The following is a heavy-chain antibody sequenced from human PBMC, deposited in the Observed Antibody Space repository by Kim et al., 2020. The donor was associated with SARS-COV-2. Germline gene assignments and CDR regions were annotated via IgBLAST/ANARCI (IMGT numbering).Heavy chain of an antibody. V-gene: IGHV4-59*01. D-gene: IGHD3-10*01. CDR1: GGSISSYY. J-gene: IGHJ6*02. CDR3: ARVKWFESYGMHV. CDR2: IYYSGST. Sequence: SETLSLTCTVSGGSISSYYWSWIRQPPGKGLEWIGYIYYSGSTNYNPSLKSRVTISVDTSKNQFSLKLSSVTAADTAVYYCARVKWFESYGMHVWGQGTTVTVSS.